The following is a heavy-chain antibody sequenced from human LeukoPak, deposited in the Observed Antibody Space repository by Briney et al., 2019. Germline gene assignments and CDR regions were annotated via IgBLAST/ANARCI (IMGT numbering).Heavy chain of an antibody. V-gene: IGHV4-61*02. CDR2: IYTSGST. J-gene: IGHJ3*02. D-gene: IGHD2/OR15-2a*01. CDR3: AADDYFAFDI. CDR1: GGSISSGSYY. Sequence: SQTLSLTCTVSGGSISSGSYYWSWIRQPAGKGLEWIGRIYTSGSTNYNPSLKSRVTISVDTSKNQFSLELSSVTAADTAVYYCAADDYFAFDIWGQGTVVTVSS.